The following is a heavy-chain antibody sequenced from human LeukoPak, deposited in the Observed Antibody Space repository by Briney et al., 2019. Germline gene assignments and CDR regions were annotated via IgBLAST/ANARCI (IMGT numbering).Heavy chain of an antibody. CDR2: ISSNSSTI. D-gene: IGHD3-9*01. Sequence: HPGGSLRLSCAASGFTFSSYSMNWVRQAPGKGLEWVSYISSNSSTIYYADSVKGRFIISRDNAKNSLYLQMNSLRAEDTAVYYCAREGLEGTYYDILTGYLDYWGQGTLVTVSS. J-gene: IGHJ4*02. CDR1: GFTFSSYS. V-gene: IGHV3-48*01. CDR3: AREGLEGTYYDILTGYLDY.